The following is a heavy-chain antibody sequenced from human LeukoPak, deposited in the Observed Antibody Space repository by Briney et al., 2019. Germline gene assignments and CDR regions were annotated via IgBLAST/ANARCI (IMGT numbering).Heavy chain of an antibody. J-gene: IGHJ2*01. D-gene: IGHD1-26*01. Sequence: PGGSLRLSCAASGFTFSRYWMTWVRQVPGKGLEWVANIKQDGSEKYYVDSVKGRFTISRDNAKNLLYLQMNSLRGEDTAVYYCASPFRIVVDVWGRGTLVTVSS. CDR1: GFTFSRYW. CDR2: IKQDGSEK. CDR3: ASPFRIVVDV. V-gene: IGHV3-7*01.